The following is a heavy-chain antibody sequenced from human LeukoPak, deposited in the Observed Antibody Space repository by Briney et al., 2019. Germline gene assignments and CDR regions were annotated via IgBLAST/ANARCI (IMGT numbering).Heavy chain of an antibody. Sequence: GGSLRLSCAASGFTFSSYAMNWVRQAPGKGLEWVLAISGSDGSTYYTDSVKGRFTISRDNSKNTLYLQMSSLRAEDTAVYYCAKLTVVDYWGQGTLVTVSS. CDR1: GFTFSSYA. J-gene: IGHJ4*02. CDR3: AKLTVVDY. D-gene: IGHD4-23*01. V-gene: IGHV3-23*01. CDR2: ISGSDGST.